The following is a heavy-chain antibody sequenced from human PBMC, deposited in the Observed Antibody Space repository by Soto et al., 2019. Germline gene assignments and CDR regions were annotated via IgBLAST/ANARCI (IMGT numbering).Heavy chain of an antibody. Sequence: QVQLVQSGAEVKKPGSSVKVSCKASGGTFSSYTISWVRQAPGQGLEWMGRIIPILGIANYAQKFQGRVTIAEDKATSAGYMELRSLRSEDTAVYYCASRDGYGGALGRYFQHWGQGTLVTVSS. CDR1: GGTFSSYT. V-gene: IGHV1-69*02. D-gene: IGHD4-17*01. CDR3: ASRDGYGGALGRYFQH. J-gene: IGHJ1*01. CDR2: IIPILGIA.